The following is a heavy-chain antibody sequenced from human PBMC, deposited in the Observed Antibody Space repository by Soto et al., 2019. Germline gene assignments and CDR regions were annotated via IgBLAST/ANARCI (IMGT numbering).Heavy chain of an antibody. J-gene: IGHJ4*02. V-gene: IGHV4-59*08. Sequence: SETLSLTCTVSGGSISSYYWSWIRQPPGKGLEWIGYIYYSGSTNYNPSLKSRVTISVDTPKNQFSLKLSSVTAADTAVYYCARHPSSRGYFDYWGQGTLVTVSS. CDR2: IYYSGST. CDR1: GGSISSYY. CDR3: ARHPSSRGYFDY. D-gene: IGHD6-13*01.